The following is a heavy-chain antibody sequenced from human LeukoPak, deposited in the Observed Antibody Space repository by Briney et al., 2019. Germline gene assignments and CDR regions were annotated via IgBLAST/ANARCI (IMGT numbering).Heavy chain of an antibody. D-gene: IGHD5-18*01. J-gene: IGHJ5*02. CDR2: IYYSGST. CDR1: GGSISSYY. V-gene: IGHV4-59*08. Sequence: SETLSLTCTVSGGSISSYYWSWIRQPPGKGLEWIGYIYYSGSTNYNPSLKSRVTISVDTSKNQFSLKLSSVTAADTAVYYCARGYSYGSNRFDPWGQGTLVTVSS. CDR3: ARGYSYGSNRFDP.